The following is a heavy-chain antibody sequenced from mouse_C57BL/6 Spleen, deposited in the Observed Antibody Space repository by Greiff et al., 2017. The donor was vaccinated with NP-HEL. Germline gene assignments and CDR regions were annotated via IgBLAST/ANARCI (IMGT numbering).Heavy chain of an antibody. V-gene: IGHV1-69*01. CDR3: ARAYGSSYRRYFDV. CDR2: IDPSDSYT. D-gene: IGHD1-1*01. Sequence: QVQLQQPGAELVMPGASVKLSCKASGYTFTSYWMHWVKQRPGQGLEWIGEIDPSDSYTNYNQKFKGKSTLTVDKSSSPAYMQHSNLTSEDADVYYCARAYGSSYRRYFDVWGTGTTVTVSS. CDR1: GYTFTSYW. J-gene: IGHJ1*03.